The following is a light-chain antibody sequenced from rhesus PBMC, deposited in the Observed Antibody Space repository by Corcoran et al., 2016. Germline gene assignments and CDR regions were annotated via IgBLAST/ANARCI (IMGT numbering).Light chain of an antibody. CDR2: AAS. CDR3: LQDYTTPYS. V-gene: IGKV1-94*01. Sequence: DIQMTQSPSSLSASVGDRVTVTCRASQGINKELSWYQQKPGKVPTLLVYAASSLQTGVSSRFSVSGSGTDFTLPLCSLQPEDVATYYWLQDYTTPYSFGQGTKVEIK. J-gene: IGKJ2*01. CDR1: QGINKE.